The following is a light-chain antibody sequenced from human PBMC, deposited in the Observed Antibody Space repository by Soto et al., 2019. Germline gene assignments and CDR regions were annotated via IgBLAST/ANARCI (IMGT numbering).Light chain of an antibody. V-gene: IGKV1-5*03. Sequence: DIQMTQSPSTSSGSVGDRVTIPSLASQTISSWLAWYQQKPGKAPKXXXYKASTLKSGVPSRFSGIGSGTEFTLTLSSLKNDDFATYYGQHYNSYSEAFGQGTKVDIK. J-gene: IGKJ1*01. CDR2: KAS. CDR1: QTISSW. CDR3: QHYNSYSEA.